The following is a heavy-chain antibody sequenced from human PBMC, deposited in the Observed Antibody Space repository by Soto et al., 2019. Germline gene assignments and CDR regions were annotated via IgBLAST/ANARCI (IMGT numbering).Heavy chain of an antibody. D-gene: IGHD2-15*01. J-gene: IGHJ6*03. CDR1: GFTFSSYG. CDR2: IWYDGSNK. Sequence: GGSLRLSCAASGFTFSSYGMHWVRQAPGKGLEWVAVIWYDGSNKYYADSVKGRFTISRDNSKNTLYLQMNSLRAEDTAVYYCARDGGYCSGGSCYYMDVWGKGTTVTVSS. V-gene: IGHV3-33*01. CDR3: ARDGGYCSGGSCYYMDV.